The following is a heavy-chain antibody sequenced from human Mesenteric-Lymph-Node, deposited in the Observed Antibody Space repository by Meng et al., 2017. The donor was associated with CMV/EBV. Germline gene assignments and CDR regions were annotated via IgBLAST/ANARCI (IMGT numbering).Heavy chain of an antibody. D-gene: IGHD3-16*01. J-gene: IGHJ4*02. CDR2: ITPNFATA. CDR3: ARPWGAG. V-gene: IGHV1-69*05. CDR1: GGTVTSYA. Sequence: SVKVSCKASGGTVTSYAISWVRQAPGQGLEWMGGITPNFATAKYAQKFQGRVTIVTDESTSTGDMELSGLRPEDTAVYYCARPWGAGWGQGTLVTVSS.